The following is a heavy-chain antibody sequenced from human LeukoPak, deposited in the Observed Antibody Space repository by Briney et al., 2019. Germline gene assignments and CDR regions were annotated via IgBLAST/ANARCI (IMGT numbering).Heavy chain of an antibody. D-gene: IGHD1-1*01. CDR3: ARQTERRGAFDM. J-gene: IGHJ3*02. Sequence: PSETLSLTCAVSGYSTKSVYYWGWIRQPPGKGLEWIGSIFQSGSTYYNPSLKSRVTISVDTSKDRFSLNLNSVTAADTAVYFCARQTERRGAFDMWGQGTMVTASS. CDR1: GYSTKSVYY. CDR2: IFQSGST. V-gene: IGHV4-38-2*01.